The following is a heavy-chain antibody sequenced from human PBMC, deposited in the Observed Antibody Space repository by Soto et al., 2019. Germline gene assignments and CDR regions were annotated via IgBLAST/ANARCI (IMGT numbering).Heavy chain of an antibody. CDR1: CGSISSYY. D-gene: IGHD3-10*01. CDR2: IYYSGST. Sequence: SETLSLTCTVSCGSISSYYWSWIRQPPGKGLEWIGYIYYSGSTNYNPSLKSRVTISVDTSKNQFSLKLSSVTAADTAVYYCASGVPYHFDYWGQGTLVTVSS. CDR3: ASGVPYHFDY. V-gene: IGHV4-59*01. J-gene: IGHJ4*02.